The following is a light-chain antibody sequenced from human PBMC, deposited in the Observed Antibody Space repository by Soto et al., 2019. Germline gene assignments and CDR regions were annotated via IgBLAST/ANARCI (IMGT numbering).Light chain of an antibody. CDR3: QQFNAYPLT. J-gene: IGKJ4*01. CDR1: QDISNF. Sequence: QLTQSPSSLSASVGDRVSITCRASQDISNFLAWYQQKPGKAPKLLISVVSTLQSGVPSRFSGSGSGREFTLTISSLQPEDFGTYYCQQFNAYPLTFGGGTEVESK. CDR2: VVS. V-gene: IGKV1-9*01.